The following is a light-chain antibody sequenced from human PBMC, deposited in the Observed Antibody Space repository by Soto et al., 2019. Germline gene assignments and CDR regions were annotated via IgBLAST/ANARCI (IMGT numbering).Light chain of an antibody. CDR1: SSDVGGYNY. V-gene: IGLV2-23*02. CDR3: CSYAGSRTYV. Sequence: QSALTQPASVSGSPGQSITISCTGTSSDVGGYNYVSWYQQHPGEAPKLMIYDVSNRPSGVSNRFSGSKSGNTASLTISGLQAEDEADYYCCSYAGSRTYVFGTGTKVTVL. CDR2: DVS. J-gene: IGLJ1*01.